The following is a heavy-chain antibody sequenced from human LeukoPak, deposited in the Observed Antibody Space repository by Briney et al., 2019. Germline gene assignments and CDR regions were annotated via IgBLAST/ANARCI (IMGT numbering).Heavy chain of an antibody. Sequence: PSETLSLTCTVSGGPIGGSVSNYYRSWIRQPPGKGLEWIGYIYYSVNTNYNPSLESRVTISVDTSNNKFSLKMSAVTAADTAVYDCARGSVVRGILSPCDYWGQ. V-gene: IGHV4-59*02. D-gene: IGHD3-10*01. CDR3: ARGSVVRGILSPCDY. J-gene: IGHJ4*02. CDR1: GGPIGGSVSNYY. CDR2: IYYSVNT.